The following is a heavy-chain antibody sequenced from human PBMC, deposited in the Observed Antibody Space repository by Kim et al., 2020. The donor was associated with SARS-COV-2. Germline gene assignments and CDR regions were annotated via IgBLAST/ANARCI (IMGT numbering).Heavy chain of an antibody. CDR2: ISGSGGST. CDR3: AEERGYSYGHELDY. Sequence: GGSLRLSCAASGFTFSSYAMSWVRQAPGKGLEWVSAISGSGGSTYYADSVKGRFTISRDNSKNTLYLQMNSLRAEDTAVYYCAEERGYSYGHELDYWGQGTLVTVSS. CDR1: GFTFSSYA. D-gene: IGHD5-18*01. J-gene: IGHJ4*02. V-gene: IGHV3-23*01.